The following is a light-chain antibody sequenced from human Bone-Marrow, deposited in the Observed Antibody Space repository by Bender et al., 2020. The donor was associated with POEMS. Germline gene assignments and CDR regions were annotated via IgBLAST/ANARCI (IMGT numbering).Light chain of an antibody. V-gene: IGLV2-23*01. CDR3: YSYAGRSTWV. CDR2: EGN. Sequence: QSALTQPASVSGSPGQSITISCTGTSRDVGTYNLVSWYQHHPGKAPKLMIYEGNKRPSRVSDRFSGSKSVNTASLTISGLQAEDEADYYCYSYAGRSTWVFGGGTRLTVL. J-gene: IGLJ3*02. CDR1: SRDVGTYNL.